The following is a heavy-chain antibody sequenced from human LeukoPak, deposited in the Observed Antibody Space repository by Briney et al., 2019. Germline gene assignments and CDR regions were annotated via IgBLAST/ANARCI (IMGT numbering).Heavy chain of an antibody. D-gene: IGHD2-2*01. J-gene: IGHJ4*02. CDR3: AKAPLIVVVPAATLLDY. Sequence: GGSLRLSCAASGFTFSSYAMSWVRQAPGKGLEWVSTISGSGGSTYYADSVKGRFTISRDNSKNTLYLQMNSLRAEDTAVYYCAKAPLIVVVPAATLLDYWGRGTLVTVSS. CDR1: GFTFSSYA. CDR2: ISGSGGST. V-gene: IGHV3-23*01.